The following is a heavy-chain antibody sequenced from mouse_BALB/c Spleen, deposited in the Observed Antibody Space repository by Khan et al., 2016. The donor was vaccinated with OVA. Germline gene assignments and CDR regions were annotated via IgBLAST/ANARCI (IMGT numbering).Heavy chain of an antibody. CDR1: GYTFTDYI. D-gene: IGHD1-1*01. J-gene: IGHJ2*01. V-gene: IGHV1-77*01. CDR2: IYPGSGST. CDR3: ARSWYGSLAY. Sequence: QVQLQQSGPVLVKPGASVKMSCKASGYTFTDYIINWVRQRTGQGLEWIGQIYPGSGSTYYNEKFNGKATLTADKSYNTAYIQLRSLPSEDSAVYFCARSWYGSLAYWGQGTTLTVSS.